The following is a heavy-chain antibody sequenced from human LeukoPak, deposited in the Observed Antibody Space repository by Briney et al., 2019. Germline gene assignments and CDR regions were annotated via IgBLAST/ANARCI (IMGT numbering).Heavy chain of an antibody. CDR1: GFIFSSYW. CDR3: ARDNWIPY. V-gene: IGHV3-7*03. J-gene: IGHJ4*02. Sequence: GGSLRLSCAASGFIFSSYWRSWVRQAPGKGLEWVANIKEDGSEKYYVDSVKGRFTISRDNAKNSLYLQMNSLRAEDTAVYYCARDNWIPYWGQGTLVTVSS. D-gene: IGHD1-20*01. CDR2: IKEDGSEK.